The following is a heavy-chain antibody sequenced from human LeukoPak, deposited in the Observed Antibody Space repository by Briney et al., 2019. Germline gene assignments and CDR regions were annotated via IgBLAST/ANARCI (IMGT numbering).Heavy chain of an antibody. V-gene: IGHV1-18*01. Sequence: ASVKVSCKASGYTFTSYGISWVRQAPGQGLEWMGWISAYNGNTNYAQKLQGRVTMTTDTSTSTAYMELRSLRSDDTAVYYCTRELNPYDYIWGGYRYLGYYWGQGTLVTVSS. D-gene: IGHD3-16*02. CDR1: GYTFTSYG. CDR2: ISAYNGNT. J-gene: IGHJ4*02. CDR3: TRELNPYDYIWGGYRYLGYY.